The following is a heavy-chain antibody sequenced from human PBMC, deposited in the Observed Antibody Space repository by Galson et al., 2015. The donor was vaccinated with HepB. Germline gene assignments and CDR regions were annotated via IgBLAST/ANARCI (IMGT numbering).Heavy chain of an antibody. CDR3: ARGRAYYNWNPPMVYYYGMDV. J-gene: IGHJ6*02. Sequence: SVKVSCKASGGTFSSYAISWVRQAPGQGLEWMGGIIPIFGTANYAQKFQGRVTITADKSTGTAYMELSSLRSEDTAVYYCARGRAYYNWNPPMVYYYGMDVWGQGTTVTVSS. CDR1: GGTFSSYA. D-gene: IGHD1-20*01. CDR2: IIPIFGTA. V-gene: IGHV1-69*06.